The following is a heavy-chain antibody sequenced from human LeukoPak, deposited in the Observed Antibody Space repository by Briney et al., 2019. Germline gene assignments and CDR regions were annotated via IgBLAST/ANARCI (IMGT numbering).Heavy chain of an antibody. V-gene: IGHV1-8*02. CDR1: GYTFTSYY. CDR3: ARVIRAYYGSGSYAY. D-gene: IGHD3-10*01. Sequence: ASVKVSCMASGYTFTSYYMYWVRQATGQGLEWMGWMNPNSGNTGYAQKFQGRVTMTRNTSISTAYMELSSLRSEDTAVYYCARVIRAYYGSGSYAYWGQGTLVTVSS. CDR2: MNPNSGNT. J-gene: IGHJ4*02.